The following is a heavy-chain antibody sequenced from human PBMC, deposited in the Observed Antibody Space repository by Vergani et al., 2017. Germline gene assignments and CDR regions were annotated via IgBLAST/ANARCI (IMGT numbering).Heavy chain of an antibody. V-gene: IGHV4-30-2*01. CDR1: GDSITNGWFS. J-gene: IGHJ6*03. D-gene: IGHD3-16*02. CDR2: IFPSGNS. CDR3: ARASLRALVGYYYYMDV. Sequence: QLQLQESGSGLVKPSQTLSLTCAVSGDSITNGWFSWNWLRQPPGKGPEWIGYIFPSGNSDYNPSLKNRVSISLDKSKDQFSLWVNSVTAADTSVYFCARASLRALVGYYYYMDVWGKGKTVVVSS.